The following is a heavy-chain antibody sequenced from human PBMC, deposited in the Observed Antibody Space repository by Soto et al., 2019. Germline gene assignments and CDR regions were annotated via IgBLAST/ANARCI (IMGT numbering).Heavy chain of an antibody. CDR1: NYLFGAFG. CDR2: ITPYNGNT. J-gene: IGHJ3*01. V-gene: IGHV1-18*01. Sequence: QVQLVQSGAEVKNPGASVKVSCQASNYLFGAFGISWVRQAPGQGLEWMGWITPYNGNTHYAEKFQDRVTMTADKSTTTAYMEVMRLTSDDTAVYFWARISARRNDFDVWGQGTVVTVSS. CDR3: ARISARRNDFDV.